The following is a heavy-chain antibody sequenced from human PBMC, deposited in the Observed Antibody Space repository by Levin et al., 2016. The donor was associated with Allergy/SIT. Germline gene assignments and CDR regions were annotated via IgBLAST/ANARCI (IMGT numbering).Heavy chain of an antibody. CDR1: GISIRPSSYY. D-gene: IGHD2-15*01. CDR3: VRLKAETLVVRPPWYYDL. CDR2: IYYSGIT. V-gene: IGHV4-39*01. Sequence: SETLSLTCSVSGISIRPSSYYWGWIRQAPGKGLEYIGSIYYSGITHDNPSLKSRVSLSVDTSENQFSLKLTSATAADTAVYYCVRLKAETLVVRPPWYYDLWGRGTLVRVFS. J-gene: IGHJ2*01.